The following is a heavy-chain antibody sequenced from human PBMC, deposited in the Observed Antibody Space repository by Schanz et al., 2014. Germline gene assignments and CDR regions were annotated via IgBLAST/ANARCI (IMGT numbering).Heavy chain of an antibody. J-gene: IGHJ3*02. CDR2: VSSRSDEI. CDR3: AKGRFGELSAFDI. Sequence: EVQLMESGGGLVKPGGSLRLSCAASGITFSPYWMHWVRQAPGKGLEWVAAVSSRSDEIKYADSVRGRFTISRDNSRSTMYLQMNSLRAEDTAVYYCAKGRFGELSAFDIWGQGTMDTVSS. V-gene: IGHV3-21*04. D-gene: IGHD3-10*01. CDR1: GITFSPYW.